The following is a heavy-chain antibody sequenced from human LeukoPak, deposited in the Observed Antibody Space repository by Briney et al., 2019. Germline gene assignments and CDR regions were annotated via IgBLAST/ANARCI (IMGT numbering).Heavy chain of an antibody. CDR2: INQDGSGQ. CDR1: GFAFSSYW. Sequence: GGSLRLSCAASGFAFSSYWASWVRQAPGKGLEWVANINQDGSGQNYVDSVRGRFTISRDNAKNSVYLQMNSLRAEDTAVYYCARSLWPEDYWGQGILVTVSS. D-gene: IGHD2-21*01. CDR3: ARSLWPEDY. J-gene: IGHJ4*02. V-gene: IGHV3-7*01.